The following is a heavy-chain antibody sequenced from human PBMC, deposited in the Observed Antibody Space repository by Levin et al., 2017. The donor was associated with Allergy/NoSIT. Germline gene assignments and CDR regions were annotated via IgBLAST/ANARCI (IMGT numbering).Heavy chain of an antibody. D-gene: IGHD2-2*02. Sequence: GESLKISCAASGLTFSSYAMNWVRQAPGKGLEWVSAISGSGASTYYADSVKGRFTISRDNSKNTLYVQMNSLRAEDTAVYYCAKASSTSCYTRSCGGYGMDVWGQGTTVTVSS. CDR1: GLTFSSYA. CDR2: ISGSGAST. CDR3: AKASSTSCYTRSCGGYGMDV. J-gene: IGHJ6*02. V-gene: IGHV3-23*01.